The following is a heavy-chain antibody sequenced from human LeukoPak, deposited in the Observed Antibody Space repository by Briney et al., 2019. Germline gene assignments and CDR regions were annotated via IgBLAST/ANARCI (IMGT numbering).Heavy chain of an antibody. D-gene: IGHD2-15*01. J-gene: IGHJ4*02. CDR2: IYYSRST. V-gene: IGHV4-59*01. CDR1: GGPISSYY. Sequence: SETLCLTCTVSGGPISSYYSSWIRQPPGKGLEWIGFIYYSRSTNYNPSLKSRVTISVDTSTNQFSLKLSYVTAADTAVYYCARAVPYCSGGSCYTPMYFDYWGQGTVVMVSS. CDR3: ARAVPYCSGGSCYTPMYFDY.